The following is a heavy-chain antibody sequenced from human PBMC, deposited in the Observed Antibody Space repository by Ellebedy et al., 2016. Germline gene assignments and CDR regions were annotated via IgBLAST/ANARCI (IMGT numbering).Heavy chain of an antibody. V-gene: IGHV3-7*01. J-gene: IGHJ4*02. CDR1: GFTFSDYW. D-gene: IGHD3-16*01. CDR2: INRDGSDK. CDR3: ARDTYPFGDY. Sequence: GGSLRLSCAASGFTFSDYWMTWVRQSPTKGLEWVANINRDGSDKSYVDSVKGRFTISGDNAKNSLYLQMNSLRGEDTAVYYCARDTYPFGDYWGQGILVTVSS.